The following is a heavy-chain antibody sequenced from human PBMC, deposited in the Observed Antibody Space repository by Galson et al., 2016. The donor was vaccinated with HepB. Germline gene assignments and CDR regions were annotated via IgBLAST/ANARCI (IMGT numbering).Heavy chain of an antibody. V-gene: IGHV3-64*02. D-gene: IGHD1-7*01. Sequence: SLRLSCAASGFTSSQYAVHWVRQGPGKGLEYISAISPTGSNTYYRDSVKGRFFISRDNSKNTVFLQMGSLRTEDTALYYCARRISGTPTSYYYGMDVWGRGTTVTVS. CDR2: ISPTGSNT. CDR3: ARRISGTPTSYYYGMDV. J-gene: IGHJ6*02. CDR1: GFTSSQYA.